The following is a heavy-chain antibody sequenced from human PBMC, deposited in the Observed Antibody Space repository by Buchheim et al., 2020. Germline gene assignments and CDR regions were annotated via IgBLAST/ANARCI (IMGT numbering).Heavy chain of an antibody. J-gene: IGHJ4*02. D-gene: IGHD3-3*01. V-gene: IGHV4-39*01. CDR3: ARQRRVYYFGLGNYYGEFDF. CDR1: GDSVSSNTNF. CDR2: IYYSGST. Sequence: QVHLQESGPGLVQPTETLSLTCTVSGDSVSSNTNFWAWIRQPPGKGLEWIGTIYYSGSTYYNPSLRSRVTISIDRPSNHFSLKLTSVAAADTAVYFCARQRRVYYFGLGNYYGEFDFWGQGTL.